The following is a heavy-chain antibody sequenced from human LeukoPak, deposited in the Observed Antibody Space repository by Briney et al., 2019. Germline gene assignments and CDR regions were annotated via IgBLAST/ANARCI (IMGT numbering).Heavy chain of an antibody. D-gene: IGHD3-16*02. CDR1: GGTFSSYA. CDR2: IIPIFGTA. V-gene: IGHV1-69*13. Sequence: VKVSCKASGGTFSSYAISWVPQAPGQGLEWMGGIIPIFGTANYAQKFQGRVTITADKSTSTAYMELSSLRSEDTAVYYCGGGHYDYVWGSYRMIDYWGQGTLVTVSS. J-gene: IGHJ4*02. CDR3: GGGHYDYVWGSYRMIDY.